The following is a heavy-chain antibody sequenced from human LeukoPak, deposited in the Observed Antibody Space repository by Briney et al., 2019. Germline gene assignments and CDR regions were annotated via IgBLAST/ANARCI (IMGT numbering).Heavy chain of an antibody. CDR2: ISSSSSYI. Sequence: GGSLRLSCAASGFTFSSYSMNWVRQAPGKGLEWVSSISSSSSYIYYADSVKGRFTISRDNSKNTLYLQMNSLRAEDTAVYYCAAYCSSTSCSSNPFDYWGQGTLVTVSS. V-gene: IGHV3-21*04. CDR1: GFTFSSYS. D-gene: IGHD2-2*01. J-gene: IGHJ4*02. CDR3: AAYCSSTSCSSNPFDY.